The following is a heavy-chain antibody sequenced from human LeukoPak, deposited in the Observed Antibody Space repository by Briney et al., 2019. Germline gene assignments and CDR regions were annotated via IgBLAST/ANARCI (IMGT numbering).Heavy chain of an antibody. Sequence: GGSLRLSCAASGFTVSSNEMSWVRQAPGKGLEWVSVIYNGEATQYTDSVKGRFTISRDYSKNTLYLQMNSLTVEDTAVYYCAKDSYRAAAGTPGYWGQGTLVTVSS. CDR3: AKDSYRAAAGTPGY. CDR1: GFTVSSNE. J-gene: IGHJ4*02. CDR2: IYNGEAT. D-gene: IGHD6-13*01. V-gene: IGHV3-66*01.